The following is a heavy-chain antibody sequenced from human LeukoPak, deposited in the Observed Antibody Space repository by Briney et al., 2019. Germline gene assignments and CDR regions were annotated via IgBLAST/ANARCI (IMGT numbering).Heavy chain of an antibody. CDR1: GGSISSGSYY. Sequence: SQTLSLTCTVSGGSISSGSYYWSWIRQPAGKGLEWIGRIYTSGSTNYNPSLKSRVTISVDTSKNQFSLKLSSVTAADTAVYYCARDRYDSSGYYYYYYYMDVWGKGTTVTISS. CDR2: IYTSGST. CDR3: ARDRYDSSGYYYYYYYMDV. V-gene: IGHV4-61*02. D-gene: IGHD3-22*01. J-gene: IGHJ6*03.